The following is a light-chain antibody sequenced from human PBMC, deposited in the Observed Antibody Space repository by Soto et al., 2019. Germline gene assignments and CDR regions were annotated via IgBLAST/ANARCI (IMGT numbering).Light chain of an antibody. CDR3: QQTYTPPRT. Sequence: ILMTQSPSSLSASVGDRVTITCRAGQRISTYLNWYQHKPGKAPNLLTWDASTLQSGVPSRFSGSGSGTDFTLTISSLQVEDSATYYCQQTYTPPRTFGQGTKVDIK. V-gene: IGKV1-39*01. CDR1: QRISTY. CDR2: DAS. J-gene: IGKJ1*01.